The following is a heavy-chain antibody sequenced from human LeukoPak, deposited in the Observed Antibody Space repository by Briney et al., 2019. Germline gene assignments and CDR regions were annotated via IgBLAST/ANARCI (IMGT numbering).Heavy chain of an antibody. CDR1: GFTVGNNY. V-gene: IGHV3-66*01. CDR3: ARDPSAVSINTYA. J-gene: IGHJ4*02. Sequence: PGGSLRLSCAASGFTVGNNYMTWVRQAPGKGLEWVSLIFSHGETSYADSVKGRFTISRDNSKNTLYLQMNGLRVEDTAVYYCARDPSAVSINTYAWGQGTLVTVSS. D-gene: IGHD2-8*01. CDR2: IFSHGET.